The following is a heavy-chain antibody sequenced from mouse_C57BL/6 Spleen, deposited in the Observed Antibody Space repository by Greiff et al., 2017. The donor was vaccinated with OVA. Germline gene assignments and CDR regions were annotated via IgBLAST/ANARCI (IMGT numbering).Heavy chain of an antibody. CDR2: ISNLAYSI. D-gene: IGHD1-1*01. Sequence: EVQGVESGGGLVQPGGSLKLSCAASGFTFSDYGMAWVRQAPRKGPEWVAFISNLAYSIYYADTVTGRFTISRENAKNTLYLEMSSLRSEDTAMYYCARPGSSSNWYFDVWGTGTTVTVSS. CDR1: GFTFSDYG. CDR3: ARPGSSSNWYFDV. V-gene: IGHV5-15*01. J-gene: IGHJ1*03.